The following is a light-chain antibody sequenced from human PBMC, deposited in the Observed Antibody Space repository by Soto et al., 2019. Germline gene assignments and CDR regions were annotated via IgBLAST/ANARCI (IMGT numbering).Light chain of an antibody. CDR3: CSYAGSSTSVV. CDR1: SSDVGSYNL. CDR2: EGS. J-gene: IGLJ2*01. V-gene: IGLV2-23*01. Sequence: QSVLTHPASVSGSPGQSSTISCTGTSSDVGSYNLVSWYQQHPGTAPKLMIYEGSKRPSGVSNRLSGSKSGNTAALAIAGLQAEDEADYYCCSYAGSSTSVVFGGGTQLTVL.